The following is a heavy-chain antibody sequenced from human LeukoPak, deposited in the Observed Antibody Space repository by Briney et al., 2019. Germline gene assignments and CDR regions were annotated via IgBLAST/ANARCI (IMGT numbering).Heavy chain of an antibody. CDR2: IRSKAYGGTT. J-gene: IGHJ6*02. V-gene: IGHV3-49*03. Sequence: GGSLRLSCTASGFTFGDYAMSWFRQAPGKGLKWVGFIRSKAYGGTTEYAASVKGRFTISRDDSKSIAYLQMNSLKTEDTAVYYCTVVAAIPYYYGMDVWGQGTTVTVSS. CDR1: GFTFGDYA. CDR3: TVVAAIPYYYGMDV. D-gene: IGHD2-15*01.